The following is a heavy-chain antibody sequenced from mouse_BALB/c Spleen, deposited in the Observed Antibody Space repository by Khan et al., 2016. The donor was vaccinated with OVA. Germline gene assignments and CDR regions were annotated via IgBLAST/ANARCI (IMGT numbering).Heavy chain of an antibody. V-gene: IGHV5-9-3*01. CDR1: GFTFSDYA. CDR2: ISGTGTYT. Sequence: EVELVESGGGLVKPGGSLKLSCAASGFTFSDYAMSWVRQIPEKRLEWVATISGTGTYTYYPDSVKGRFTMSRDNAKNTLYLQLSSLRSEDTAMYYCARHEAYFNYGWFAYWGQGTLVTVSA. J-gene: IGHJ3*01. CDR3: ARHEAYFNYGWFAY. D-gene: IGHD1-1*01.